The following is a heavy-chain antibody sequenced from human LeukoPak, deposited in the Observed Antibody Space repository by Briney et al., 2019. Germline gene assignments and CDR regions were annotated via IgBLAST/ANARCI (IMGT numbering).Heavy chain of an antibody. CDR2: IYYSGSGST. D-gene: IGHD3-3*01. CDR3: ARGRVADAFDI. CDR1: GGSISSYY. V-gene: IGHV4-59*08. J-gene: IGHJ3*02. Sequence: SETLSLTCTVSGGSISSYYWSWIRQPPGKGLEWIGYIYYSGSGSTNYNPSLKSRVTISVDTSKNQFSLKLSSVTAADTAVYYCARGRVADAFDIWGQGTMVTVSS.